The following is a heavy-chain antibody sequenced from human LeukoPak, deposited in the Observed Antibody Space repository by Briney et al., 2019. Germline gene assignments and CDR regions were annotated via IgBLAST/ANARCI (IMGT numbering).Heavy chain of an antibody. V-gene: IGHV5-51*01. D-gene: IGHD4-17*01. CDR1: GYRFSDYW. CDR3: ARLHGDYAYFQP. J-gene: IGHJ1*01. CDR2: IYPGDSDT. Sequence: GESLKISCKGSGYRFSDYWIGWVRQMPGKGVELMGIIYPGDSDTRYRPSFQGQVTISADKSIRTAYLQWSSLKASDTAMYYCARLHGDYAYFQPWGQGTLVTVSS.